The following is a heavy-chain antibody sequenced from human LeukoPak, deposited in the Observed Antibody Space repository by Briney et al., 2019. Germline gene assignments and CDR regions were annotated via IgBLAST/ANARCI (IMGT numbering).Heavy chain of an antibody. J-gene: IGHJ6*02. CDR2: FDPEDGET. CDR3: ATGGEASGWRYYYYGMDV. CDR1: GYTLTELS. D-gene: IGHD6-19*01. Sequence: ASVKVSCKVSGYTLTELSMHWVRQAPGKGLEWMGGFDPEDGETIYAQKFQGRVTMTEDASTDTAYMELSSLRSEDTAVYYCATGGEASGWRYYYYGMDVWGQGTTVTVSS. V-gene: IGHV1-24*01.